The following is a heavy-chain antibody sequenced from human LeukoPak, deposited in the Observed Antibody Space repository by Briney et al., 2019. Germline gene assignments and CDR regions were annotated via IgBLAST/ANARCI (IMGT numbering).Heavy chain of an antibody. J-gene: IGHJ4*02. CDR1: GGSISSYF. CDR2: IYYTGST. V-gene: IGHV4-59*08. CDR3: ARRLYGDYYFDY. D-gene: IGHD4-17*01. Sequence: SEALSLTCTVSGGSISSYFWSWLRQPPGKGLEWIGYIYYTGSTNYSPSLKSRVTISIDTSKNQFSLKLSSVTAADTAVYYCARRLYGDYYFDYWGQGILVTVSS.